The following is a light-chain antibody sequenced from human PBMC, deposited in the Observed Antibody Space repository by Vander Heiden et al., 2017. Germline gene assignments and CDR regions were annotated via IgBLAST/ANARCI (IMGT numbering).Light chain of an antibody. V-gene: IGLV1-44*01. CDR2: SNN. CDR1: SSNSGSNA. J-gene: IGLJ2*01. CDR3: AAWDDSLNGQWV. Sequence: QSVRSQPPSASGTPGQRVTISCSGSSSNSGSNAVTGYRQFPGTALKLLIYSNNQRPSGVPDRFSGSKSGTSASLAISGLQSEDEADYYCAAWDDSLNGQWVFGGGTKLTVL.